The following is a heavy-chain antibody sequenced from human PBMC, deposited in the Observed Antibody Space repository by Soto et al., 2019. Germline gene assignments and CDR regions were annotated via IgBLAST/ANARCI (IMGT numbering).Heavy chain of an antibody. D-gene: IGHD2-15*01. CDR3: ARAKCSGGSCYSWSLDY. Sequence: SENLSLPCTVSCGSITTGCYYWSLIRQLPGKGLEWIGHRYYSESTYYNPSLKSRVSISLDTSKNQFSLTLSFVTAADTAMYYCARAKCSGGSCYSWSLDYWGQGTPVTVSS. V-gene: IGHV4-31*02. J-gene: IGHJ4*02. CDR2: RYYSEST. CDR1: CGSITTGCYY.